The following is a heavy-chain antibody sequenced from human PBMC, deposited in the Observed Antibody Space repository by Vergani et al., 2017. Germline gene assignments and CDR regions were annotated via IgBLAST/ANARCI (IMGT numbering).Heavy chain of an antibody. Sequence: EVPLVESGGGLVKPGGSLRLSCAASGFSFSSYSMNWVRQAPGKGLEWVASISGSSSYVFYRDSVEGRFTIPRDNAKKSVYLQMNSLRAEDTAMYFCARDTSGYYHDYWGQGTLVTVSS. CDR1: GFSFSSYS. D-gene: IGHD3-22*01. CDR3: ARDTSGYYHDY. V-gene: IGHV3-21*02. CDR2: ISGSSSYV. J-gene: IGHJ4*02.